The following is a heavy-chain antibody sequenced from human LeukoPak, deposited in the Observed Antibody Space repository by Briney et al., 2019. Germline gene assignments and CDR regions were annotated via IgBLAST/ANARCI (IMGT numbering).Heavy chain of an antibody. CDR2: IYYSGST. V-gene: IGHV4-61*01. CDR3: ARAPCIAVAVCSDWYFDL. D-gene: IGHD6-19*01. Sequence: PSETLSLTCTVSGYSISSAYYWSWIRQPPGKGLEWIGYIYYSGSTNYNPSLKSRVTISVDTSKNQFSLKLSSVTAADTAVYYCARAPCIAVAVCSDWYFDLWGRGTLVTVSS. CDR1: GYSISSAYY. J-gene: IGHJ2*01.